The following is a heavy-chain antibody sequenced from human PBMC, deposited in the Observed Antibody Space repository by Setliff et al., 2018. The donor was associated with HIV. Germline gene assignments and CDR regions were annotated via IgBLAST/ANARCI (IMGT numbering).Heavy chain of an antibody. Sequence: PSETLSLTCTVSGGAMNNNYWSWIRQPAGKGLEWIGRIYIRGTNYNPSLKTRLTMSLDTSSNQFSLSLNSVTAADTAVYYCARGSWGSWRFDYWGQGTLVTVSS. CDR1: GGAMNNNY. J-gene: IGHJ4*02. CDR3: ARGSWGSWRFDY. D-gene: IGHD6-13*01. V-gene: IGHV4-4*07. CDR2: IYIRGT.